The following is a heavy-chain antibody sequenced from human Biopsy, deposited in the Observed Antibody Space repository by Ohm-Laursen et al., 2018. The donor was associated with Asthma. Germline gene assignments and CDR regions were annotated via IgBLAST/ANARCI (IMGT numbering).Heavy chain of an antibody. CDR2: LFHSGAT. J-gene: IGHJ6*02. Sequence: SDTLSLTCAVSGDSINSGGFSGNWIRQPPGEGPEWVAYLFHSGATHYNPSLKSRVTISVDRSKRQFSLKVNSVTAADTAVYYCARMITMIQAANYYSYAMDVWGQGTTVTVSS. CDR1: GDSINSGGFS. V-gene: IGHV4-30-2*01. CDR3: ARMITMIQAANYYSYAMDV. D-gene: IGHD3-22*01.